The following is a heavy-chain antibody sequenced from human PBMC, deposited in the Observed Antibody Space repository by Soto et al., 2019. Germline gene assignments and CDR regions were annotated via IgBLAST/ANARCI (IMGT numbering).Heavy chain of an antibody. D-gene: IGHD4-17*01. Sequence: EVQLVESGGGLVKPGGSLRLSCAASGFTFSRYSMNWVRQAPGKGLEWVSSISSSSSYIYYADSVKGRFTISRDNAKNSLYLQMNSLRAEDTAVYYCARDRAPYGDFDYWGQGTLVTVSS. CDR3: ARDRAPYGDFDY. CDR1: GFTFSRYS. J-gene: IGHJ4*02. CDR2: ISSSSSYI. V-gene: IGHV3-21*01.